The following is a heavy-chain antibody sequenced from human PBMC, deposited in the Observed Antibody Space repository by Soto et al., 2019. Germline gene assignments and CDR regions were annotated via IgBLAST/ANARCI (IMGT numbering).Heavy chain of an antibody. CDR3: ARVWGYSYGLASDI. CDR1: GGSISSGGDS. D-gene: IGHD5-18*01. CDR2: IYHSGST. V-gene: IGHV4-30-2*01. Sequence: QLQLQESGSGLVKPSQTLSLTCAVSGGSISSGGDSWSWIRQPPEKGLEWIGYIYHSGSTYYNPSLKSRVTISVDRSKSQFSLKLSSVTAADTAVYYCARVWGYSYGLASDIWGQGTMVTVSS. J-gene: IGHJ3*02.